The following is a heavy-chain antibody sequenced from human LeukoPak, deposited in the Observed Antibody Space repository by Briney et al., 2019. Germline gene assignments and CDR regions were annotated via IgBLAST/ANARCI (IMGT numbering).Heavy chain of an antibody. CDR2: TYYRSKWYY. V-gene: IGHV6-1*01. Sequence: TSQTLSLTCAISGDSVSSKSTAWNWIRQSPSRGLEWLGRTYYRSKWYYDYAVAVKSRISINPDTSKNQFSLQLSSVTPEDTAVYYCARDPVGGSTIFDYWGQGTLVTVSS. J-gene: IGHJ4*02. CDR3: ARDPVGGSTIFDY. D-gene: IGHD1-26*01. CDR1: GDSVSSKSTA.